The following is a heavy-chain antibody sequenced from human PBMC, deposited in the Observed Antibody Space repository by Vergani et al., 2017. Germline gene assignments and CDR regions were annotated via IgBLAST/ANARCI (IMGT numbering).Heavy chain of an antibody. Sequence: EVRLVQSGGGLVQPGGSLRLSCAVSGFNMSFWSMRWVRQAPGKGLEWVSYINSVSSRNEYADSVKGRFTVSRDNAKASLFLQLDSLRVEDTAVYYCAKDWGDSVISPSDHWGQGTLVTVSS. V-gene: IGHV3-48*01. D-gene: IGHD3-16*01. CDR1: GFNMSFWS. CDR2: INSVSSRN. J-gene: IGHJ4*02. CDR3: AKDWGDSVISPSDH.